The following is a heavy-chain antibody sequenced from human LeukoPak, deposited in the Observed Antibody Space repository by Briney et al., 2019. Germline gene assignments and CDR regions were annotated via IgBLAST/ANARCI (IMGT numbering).Heavy chain of an antibody. CDR2: IDPEDGET. V-gene: IGHV1-69-2*01. J-gene: IGHJ4*02. CDR1: GHKFTDYY. CDR3: TTGEVLRFRY. Sequence: GASVKVSCKASGHKFTDYYIHWVRQAPGKGLEWMGRIDPEDGETKSAPTFQGRLTIVADTSTDTVSMRLSSLGSEDTAIYFCTTGEVLRFRYWGQGALITVSS. D-gene: IGHD3-3*01.